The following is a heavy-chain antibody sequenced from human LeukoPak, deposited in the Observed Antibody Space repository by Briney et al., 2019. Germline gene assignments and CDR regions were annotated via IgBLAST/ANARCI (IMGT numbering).Heavy chain of an antibody. V-gene: IGHV4-31*03. CDR1: GGSISSGGYY. J-gene: IGHJ4*02. CDR3: ARGGKGYSYGLIDY. D-gene: IGHD5-18*01. Sequence: SQTLSLTCTVSGGSISSGGYYWSWIRQHPGKGLEWIGYIYYSGSTNYNPSLKSRVTISVDTSKNQFSLKLSSVTAADTAVYYCARGGKGYSYGLIDYWGQGTLVTVSS. CDR2: IYYSGST.